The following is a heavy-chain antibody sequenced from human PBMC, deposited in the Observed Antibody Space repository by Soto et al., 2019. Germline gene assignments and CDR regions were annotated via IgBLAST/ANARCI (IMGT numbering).Heavy chain of an antibody. CDR2: ISYHGINK. CDR3: AKYSDYGEHGDWFDP. V-gene: IGHV3-30*18. J-gene: IGHJ5*02. Sequence: GGSLRLSCAASGFTFSSYGMHWVRQAPGKGLEWVAVISYHGINKYYADSVKGRFTISRDNSKNTVYLQMNSLRAEDTAIYHCAKYSDYGEHGDWFDPWGQGTLVTVSS. D-gene: IGHD4-17*01. CDR1: GFTFSSYG.